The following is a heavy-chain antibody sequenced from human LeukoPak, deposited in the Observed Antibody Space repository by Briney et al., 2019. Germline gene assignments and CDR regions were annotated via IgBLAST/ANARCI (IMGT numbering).Heavy chain of an antibody. CDR1: GGSISSYY. CDR2: IYYSGST. D-gene: IGHD2-2*01. V-gene: IGHV4-59*01. Sequence: SETLSLTCPVSGGSISSYYWSWIRQPPGKGLEWIGYIYYSGSTNYNPSLKSRVTISVDTSKNQFSLKLSSVTAADTAVYYCARDQCSSTSCSYYFDYWGQGTLVTVSS. CDR3: ARDQCSSTSCSYYFDY. J-gene: IGHJ4*02.